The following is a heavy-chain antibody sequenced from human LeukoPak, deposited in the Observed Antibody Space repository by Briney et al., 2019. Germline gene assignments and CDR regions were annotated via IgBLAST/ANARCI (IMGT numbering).Heavy chain of an antibody. V-gene: IGHV3-53*01. J-gene: IGHJ5*02. D-gene: IGHD3/OR15-3a*01. CDR2: IYSGGYT. CDR1: GFTVSSNY. Sequence: GGSLRLSCAASGFTVSSNYMSWVRQAPGKGLEWVSVIYSGGYTYYADSVKGRFTISRDNSKNTLYLQMNSLRAEDTAVYYCARAAGLNWFDPWGQGTLVTVSS. CDR3: ARAAGLNWFDP.